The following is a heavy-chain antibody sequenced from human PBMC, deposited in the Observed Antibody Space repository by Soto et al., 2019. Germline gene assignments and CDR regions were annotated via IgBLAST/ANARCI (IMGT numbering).Heavy chain of an antibody. V-gene: IGHV1-8*01. CDR3: ATPAVTTRLDFDY. CDR2: MNPNSGNT. D-gene: IGHD4-17*01. CDR1: GYTFTSYD. J-gene: IGHJ4*02. Sequence: QVQLVQSGAEVKKPGASVKVSCKASGYTFTSYDINWVRQATGQGLEWMGWMNPNSGNTGYAQKFQGRVTMTRNTSMSTAYMELSSLRSADAAVYYCATPAVTTRLDFDYWGQGTLVTVSS.